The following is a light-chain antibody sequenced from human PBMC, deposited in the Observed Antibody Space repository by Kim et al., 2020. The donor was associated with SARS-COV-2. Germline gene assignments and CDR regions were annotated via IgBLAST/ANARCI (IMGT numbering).Light chain of an antibody. V-gene: IGLV3-25*03. CDR2: KDS. CDR3: QSADSSVV. CDR1: ALPKQY. Sequence: VSPGQTYRITCSGDALPKQYAYWYQQKPGQAPVLVIYKDSERPSGIPERFSGSSSGTTVTLTISGVQAEDEADYYCQSADSSVVFGGGTQLTVL. J-gene: IGLJ2*01.